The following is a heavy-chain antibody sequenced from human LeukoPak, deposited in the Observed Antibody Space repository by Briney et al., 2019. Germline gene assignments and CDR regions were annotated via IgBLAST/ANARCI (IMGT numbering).Heavy chain of an antibody. V-gene: IGHV1-18*01. CDR3: ARDLPTRDYYDSSGYYRY. CDR2: ISAYNGNT. CDR1: GYTFTSYG. J-gene: IGHJ4*02. Sequence: GASVKVSCKASGYTFTSYGISWVRQAPGQGLEWMGWISAYNGNTNYAQKLQGRVTMTTDTSTSTAYMELRSLRSDGTAVYYCARDLPTRDYYDSSGYYRYWGQGTLVTVSS. D-gene: IGHD3-22*01.